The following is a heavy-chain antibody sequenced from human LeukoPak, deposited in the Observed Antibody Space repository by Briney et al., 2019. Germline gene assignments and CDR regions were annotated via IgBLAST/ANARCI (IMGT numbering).Heavy chain of an antibody. CDR2: MSGSGSIT. Sequence: GGSLRLSCSASGFTFSSYAMSWVRQAPGKGLECVSTMSGSGSITRYADSVKGRFIISRDNSKNTLYLQMNSLRAEDTAIYYCAKGPWDLPHAFDIWGLGTMVTVSS. CDR3: AKGPWDLPHAFDI. CDR1: GFTFSSYA. D-gene: IGHD1-26*01. J-gene: IGHJ3*02. V-gene: IGHV3-23*01.